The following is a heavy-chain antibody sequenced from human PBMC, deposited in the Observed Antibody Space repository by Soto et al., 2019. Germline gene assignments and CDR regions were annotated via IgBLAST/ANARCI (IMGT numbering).Heavy chain of an antibody. CDR1: GFTFETQW. CDR3: GKHDDRDIHY. CDR2: TNHDGREK. V-gene: IGHV3-7*01. Sequence: EVQLVESGGGLVQPGGSLRLSCAASGFTFETQWLAWVRQAPGRGLEWVANTNHDGREKYYVDSVKGRFTITRDNAKNSLYLQMDYLRAEDTARYYCGKHDDRDIHYRVQGTLVTVSS. J-gene: IGHJ4*02. D-gene: IGHD3-3*01.